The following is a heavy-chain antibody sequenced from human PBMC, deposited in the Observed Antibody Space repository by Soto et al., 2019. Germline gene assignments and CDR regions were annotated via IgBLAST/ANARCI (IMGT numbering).Heavy chain of an antibody. CDR1: GGSISSYY. J-gene: IGHJ6*03. CDR3: ARIDRGNYYYYMDV. CDR2: IYYSGST. V-gene: IGHV4-59*01. Sequence: PSETLSLTCTVSGGSISSYYWSWIRQPPGKGLEWIGYIYYSGSTNYNPSLKSRVTISVDTSKNQFSLKLSSVTAADTAVYYCARIDRGNYYYYMDVWGKGTKVTVSS.